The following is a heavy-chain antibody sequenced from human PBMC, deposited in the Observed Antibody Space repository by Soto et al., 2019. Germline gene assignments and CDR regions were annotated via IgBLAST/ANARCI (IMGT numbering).Heavy chain of an antibody. CDR2: ISYDGSNK. D-gene: IGHD2-15*01. CDR3: ARDYCSGGSCLVGGMDV. CDR1: GFTFSSCA. Sequence: QVQLVESGGGVVQPGRSLRLSCAASGFTFSSCAMHWVRQAPGKGLEWVAVISYDGSNKYYADSVKGRFTISRDNSKNTLYLQMNSLRAEDTAVYYCARDYCSGGSCLVGGMDVWGQGTTVTVSS. V-gene: IGHV3-30-3*01. J-gene: IGHJ6*02.